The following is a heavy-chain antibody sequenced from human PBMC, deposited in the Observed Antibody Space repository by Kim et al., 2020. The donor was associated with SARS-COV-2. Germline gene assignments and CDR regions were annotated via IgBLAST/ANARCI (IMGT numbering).Heavy chain of an antibody. J-gene: IGHJ4*02. V-gene: IGHV3-15*01. Sequence: APVKGRYTISRDDSKNTLYLQMNSLKTEDTAVYYCTTTHLGGLIDVGFDYWGQGTLVTVSS. CDR3: TTTHLGGLIDVGFDY. D-gene: IGHD1-26*01.